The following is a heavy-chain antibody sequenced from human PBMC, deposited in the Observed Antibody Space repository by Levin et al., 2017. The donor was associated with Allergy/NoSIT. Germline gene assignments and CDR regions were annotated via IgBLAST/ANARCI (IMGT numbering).Heavy chain of an antibody. CDR3: ARDVSRVTGPFWERKYNWFDP. CDR1: GGTFSSYA. V-gene: IGHV1-69*13. J-gene: IGHJ5*02. Sequence: ASVKVSCKASGGTFSSYAISWVRQAPGQGLEWMGGIIPIFGTANYAQKFQGRVTITADESTSTAYMELSSLRSEDTAVYYCARDVSRVTGPFWERKYNWFDPWGQGTLVTVSS. CDR2: IIPIFGTA. D-gene: IGHD1-26*01.